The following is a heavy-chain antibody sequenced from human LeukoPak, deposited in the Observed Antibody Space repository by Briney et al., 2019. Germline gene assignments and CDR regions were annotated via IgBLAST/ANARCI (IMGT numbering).Heavy chain of an antibody. CDR1: GFTFSTFA. Sequence: GGSLRLSCAASGFTFSTFAMIWVRQPPGKGLEWVSSIFPSGGEIHYADSVRGRFTISRDNAKNSLYLQMNSLRAEDTAVYYCARGYRGYYYGSGSLGYYYMDVWGKGTTVTVSS. J-gene: IGHJ6*03. D-gene: IGHD3-10*01. V-gene: IGHV3-21*01. CDR2: IFPSGGEI. CDR3: ARGYRGYYYGSGSLGYYYMDV.